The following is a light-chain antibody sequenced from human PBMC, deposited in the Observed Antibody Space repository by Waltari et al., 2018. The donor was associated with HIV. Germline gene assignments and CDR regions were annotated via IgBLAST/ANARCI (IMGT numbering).Light chain of an antibody. CDR1: QSVRCNY. CDR2: DAS. Sequence: IVLAQSPGTLSVSPGERATLSCRASQSVRCNYVAWDQQKPGRAPRLLIYDASTRAMGIPERFSGSGSGTGTDFSLTISRVEPEDCAVYYCQQYVYSPLYTFGQGTKLEIK. J-gene: IGKJ2*01. CDR3: QQYVYSPLYT. V-gene: IGKV3-20*01.